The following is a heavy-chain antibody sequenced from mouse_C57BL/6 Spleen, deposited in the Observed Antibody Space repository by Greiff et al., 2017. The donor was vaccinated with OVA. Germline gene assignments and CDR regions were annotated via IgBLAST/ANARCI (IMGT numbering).Heavy chain of an antibody. CDR2: INPSNGGT. J-gene: IGHJ3*01. D-gene: IGHD2-3*01. V-gene: IGHV1-53*01. CDR3: AREDCYYGAWFAY. CDR1: GYTFTSYW. Sequence: VQLQQPGTELVKPGASVKLSCKASGYTFTSYWMHWVKQRPGQGLEWIGNINPSNGGTNYNEKFKSKATLTVDNSSSTAYMQLSSLTSEDSAVYYFAREDCYYGAWFAYWGQGTLVTVSA.